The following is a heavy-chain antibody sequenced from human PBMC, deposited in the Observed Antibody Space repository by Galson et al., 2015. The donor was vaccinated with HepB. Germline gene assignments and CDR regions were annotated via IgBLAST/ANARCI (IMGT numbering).Heavy chain of an antibody. CDR1: GDSVSSNSAA. D-gene: IGHD2-15*01. J-gene: IGHJ5*02. Sequence: CAISGDSVSSNSAAWNWVRQSPSRGLEWLGRTYYRSKWYDDYAVSVKSRITINPDTSKNQFSLQLSSVTPEDTAMYYCAGVSGGGYSCYSLSGRGCWFDPWGQGTLVTVSS. CDR3: AGVSGGGYSCYSLSGRGCWFDP. V-gene: IGHV6-1*01. CDR2: TYYRSKWYD.